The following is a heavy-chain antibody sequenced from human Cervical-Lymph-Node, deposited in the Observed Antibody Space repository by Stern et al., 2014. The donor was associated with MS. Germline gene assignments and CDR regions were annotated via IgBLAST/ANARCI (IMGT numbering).Heavy chain of an antibody. CDR1: GYSFTIYY. CDR2: IYPYDSDT. V-gene: IGHV5-51*01. J-gene: IGHJ4*02. CDR3: ARHVQGFDY. Sequence: EVQLEESGAEVKKPGESLKISCKLSGYSFTIYYIAWARQMPGKGLEWMGVIYPYDSDTTYSPSFQGQVTISADKSITTAYLQWSSLRASDTAMYYCARHVQGFDYWGQGTLVTVSS.